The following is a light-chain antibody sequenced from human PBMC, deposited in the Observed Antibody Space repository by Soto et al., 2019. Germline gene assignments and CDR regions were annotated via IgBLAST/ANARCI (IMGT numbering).Light chain of an antibody. V-gene: IGLV1-51*01. Sequence: QSVLTQPPSVSAAPGQKVTISCSGSSSNIGNNYVSWYQQLPGTAPKLLIYDNNKRPSGIPDRFSGSKSGTSATLGITGPQTGDEADYYCGTWDSSLSAYVFGTGTKGTVL. J-gene: IGLJ1*01. CDR1: SSNIGNNY. CDR3: GTWDSSLSAYV. CDR2: DNN.